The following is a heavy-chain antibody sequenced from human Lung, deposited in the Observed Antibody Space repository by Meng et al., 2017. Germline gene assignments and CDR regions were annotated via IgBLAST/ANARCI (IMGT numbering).Heavy chain of an antibody. D-gene: IGHD4-11*01. CDR2: INHSGST. Sequence: GQLQHGCAGLLKPSETLSLTCVVSGGSFSDYYWSWIRQPPGKGLEWIGEINHSGSTNYNPSVESRATISVDTSQNNLSLKLSSVTAADSAVYYCARGPTTMAHDFDYWGQGTLVTVSS. V-gene: IGHV4-34*01. CDR3: ARGPTTMAHDFDY. J-gene: IGHJ4*02. CDR1: GGSFSDYY.